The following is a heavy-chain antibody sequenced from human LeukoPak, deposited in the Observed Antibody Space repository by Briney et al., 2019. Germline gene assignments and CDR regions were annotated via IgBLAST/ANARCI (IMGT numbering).Heavy chain of an antibody. D-gene: IGHD5-12*01. CDR1: GYTFTGYY. CDR2: INPKSGGT. J-gene: IGHJ4*02. V-gene: IGHV1-2*02. CDR3: AREGSGYPY. Sequence: ASVKLSCKASGYTFTGYYMHWVRQAPGQGLEWMGWINPKSGGTNYAQKFQGRVTMTRDTSISTAYMEVSRLTSDDTAVFYCAREGSGYPYWGQGTLVTVSS.